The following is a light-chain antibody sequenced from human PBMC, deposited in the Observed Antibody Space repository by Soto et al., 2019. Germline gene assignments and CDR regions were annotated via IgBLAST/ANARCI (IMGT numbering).Light chain of an antibody. CDR1: SSDVGGYNY. V-gene: IGLV2-14*01. Sequence: QSVLTQPASVSGSPGQSITISCTGTSSDVGGYNYVSWYQQHPGKAPKLMIYDVSNRPSGGSNRFSGSKSGNTASLTISGLQAEDEADYYGSSYTSSSAEVFGTGTKGTVL. J-gene: IGLJ1*01. CDR2: DVS. CDR3: SSYTSSSAEV.